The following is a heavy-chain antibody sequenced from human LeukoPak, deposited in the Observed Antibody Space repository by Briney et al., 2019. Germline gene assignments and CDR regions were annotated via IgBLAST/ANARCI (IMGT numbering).Heavy chain of an antibody. V-gene: IGHV4-30-4*01. CDR3: ARPYYYDSRIDP. D-gene: IGHD3-22*01. J-gene: IGHJ5*02. CDR2: MYYSGST. Sequence: SETVSLTCTVSGGSISSGDYYWSWIRQPPGKGLEWIAYMYYSGSTYYNPSLKSRVTMSADTSKNQLSLKLSSVTAAGTAVYYCARPYYYDSRIDPWGQGTLVTVSS. CDR1: GGSISSGDYY.